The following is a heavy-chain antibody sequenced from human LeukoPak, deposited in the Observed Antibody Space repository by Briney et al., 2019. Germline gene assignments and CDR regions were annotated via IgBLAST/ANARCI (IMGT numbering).Heavy chain of an antibody. Sequence: SETLSLTCTGSGDSISSGSYYWGWIRQPPGKGLEWIGSIFYSGSTYYNPSLKSRVTISVDMSKNQFSLKLSSVTAADTAVYYCARATGTMTNWFDPWARAPWSPSPQ. CDR2: IFYSGST. V-gene: IGHV4-39*07. CDR1: GDSISSGSYY. CDR3: ARATGTMTNWFDP. D-gene: IGHD2-2*01. J-gene: IGHJ5*02.